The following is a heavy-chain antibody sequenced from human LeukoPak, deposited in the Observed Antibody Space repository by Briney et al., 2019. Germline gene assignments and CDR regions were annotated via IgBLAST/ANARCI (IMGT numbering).Heavy chain of an antibody. J-gene: IGHJ3*02. D-gene: IGHD6-13*01. Sequence: GGSLRLSCAASGFTFDDYDMHWVRQAPGKGLEWVSGISRNSGSIGYADSVKGRFTISRDNAKNSLYLQMNSLRAEDTALYYCAKKAISSSAFDIWGQGTMVTVSS. CDR2: ISRNSGSI. CDR1: GFTFDDYD. CDR3: AKKAISSSAFDI. V-gene: IGHV3-9*01.